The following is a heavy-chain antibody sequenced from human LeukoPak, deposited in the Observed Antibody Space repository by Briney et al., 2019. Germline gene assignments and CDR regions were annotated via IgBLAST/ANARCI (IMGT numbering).Heavy chain of an antibody. CDR2: ISGSGGST. CDR1: RFTFSSYA. D-gene: IGHD6-19*01. CDR3: AKGIYSSGWSYFDY. V-gene: IGHV3-23*01. J-gene: IGHJ4*01. Sequence: GGSLRLSCAASRFTFSSYAMSWVRQAPGKGLEWVSGISGSGGSTYYADSVKGRFTISRDNSKNTLYLQMNSLRAEDTAVYYCAKGIYSSGWSYFDYWGHGTLVTVSS.